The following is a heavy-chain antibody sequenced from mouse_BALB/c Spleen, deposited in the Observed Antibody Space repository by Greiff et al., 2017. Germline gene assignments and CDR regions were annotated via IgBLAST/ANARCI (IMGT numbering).Heavy chain of an antibody. Sequence: QVQLQQSDAELVKPGASVKISCKASGYTFTDHAIHWVKQKPEQGLEWIGFISPRNGDIKYNEKFKGKATLTADKSSSNVYMQLNSLTSEDSAVYFCKREVYYDYGSSFDYWGQGTTLTVSS. J-gene: IGHJ2*01. V-gene: IGHV1S53*02. CDR3: KREVYYDYGSSFDY. CDR1: GYTFTDHA. D-gene: IGHD2-4*01. CDR2: ISPRNGDI.